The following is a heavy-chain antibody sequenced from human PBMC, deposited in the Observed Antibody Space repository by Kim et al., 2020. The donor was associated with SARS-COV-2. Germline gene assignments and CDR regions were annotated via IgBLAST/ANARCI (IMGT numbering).Heavy chain of an antibody. CDR3: AKRRGMEVAGTVIGFDY. CDR2: ISGRGADI. J-gene: IGHJ4*02. V-gene: IGHV3-23*01. CDR1: GFSFSSFA. D-gene: IGHD6-19*01. Sequence: GGSLRLSCAASGFSFSSFAMTWVRQAPGKGLEWVSVISGRGADIFYADSGKGRFTISRDNSKNTLYLQMNTLRAEDTAVYYCAKRRGMEVAGTVIGFDYWGQGTLVSVSS.